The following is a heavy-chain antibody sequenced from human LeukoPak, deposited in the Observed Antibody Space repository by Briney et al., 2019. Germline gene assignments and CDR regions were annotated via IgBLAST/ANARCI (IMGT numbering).Heavy chain of an antibody. CDR3: ARGGHFGVVLFDY. V-gene: IGHV4-59*01. CDR1: GGSISSYY. CDR2: ISYGGST. Sequence: PSETLSLTCTVSGGSISSYYWSWIRQPPGKGLEWIGYISYGGSTNYNPSLKSRVTILADTSKNQFSLRLSSVAAADTAVYYCARGGHFGVVLFDYRGQGTLVTVSS. D-gene: IGHD3-3*01. J-gene: IGHJ4*02.